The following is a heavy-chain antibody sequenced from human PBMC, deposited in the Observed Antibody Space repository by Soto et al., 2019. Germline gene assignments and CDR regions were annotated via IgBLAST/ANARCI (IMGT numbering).Heavy chain of an antibody. V-gene: IGHV4-30-2*01. D-gene: IGHD6-13*01. CDR2: IYHSGST. CDR1: GGSISSGGYS. J-gene: IGHJ3*02. Sequence: SETLSLTCAVSGGSISSGGYSWSWIRQPPGKGLEWIGYIYHSGSTYYNPSLKSRVTISVDPSKNQFSLKLSSVTAAETAVYYCARRYSSAFDIWGQGTMVTVSS. CDR3: ARRYSSAFDI.